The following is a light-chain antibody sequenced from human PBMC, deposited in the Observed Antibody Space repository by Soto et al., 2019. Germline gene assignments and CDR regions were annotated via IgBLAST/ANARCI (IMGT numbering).Light chain of an antibody. CDR1: SSNIGSNY. Sequence: QSVLTQPPSASGTPGQRVTISCSGSSSNIGSNYVYWYRQLPGTAPKLLIYRNNQRPSGVPDRFSGSKSGTSASLAISGLRSEDEADYYCAAWDDSLSGHVVFGGGTKLTVL. V-gene: IGLV1-47*01. J-gene: IGLJ2*01. CDR3: AAWDDSLSGHVV. CDR2: RNN.